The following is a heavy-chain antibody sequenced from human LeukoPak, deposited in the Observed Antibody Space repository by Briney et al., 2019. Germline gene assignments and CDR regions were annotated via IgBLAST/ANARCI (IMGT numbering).Heavy chain of an antibody. V-gene: IGHV3-49*04. CDR3: TRDQTPYY. CDR1: GFTFGDYA. Sequence: GGSLRLSCTASGFTFGDYAMTWVRQAPGKGLEWVGFIRSKVYGGTPEYAASVKGRFTISRDDSTGIAYLQMNSLKNEDTAMYYCTRDQTPYYWGQGTLVTVSS. J-gene: IGHJ4*02. CDR2: IRSKVYGGTP.